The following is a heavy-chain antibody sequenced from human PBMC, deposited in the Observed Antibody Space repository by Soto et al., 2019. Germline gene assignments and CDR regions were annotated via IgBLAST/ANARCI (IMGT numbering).Heavy chain of an antibody. D-gene: IGHD3-22*01. Sequence: HGESLKISCNASGYSFSSYWIGWVRQIPGKGLEWMGIIFPDDSETRYSPSFQGKVSISVDKSITTAYLQWSSLKASDTAMYYCARSLYDTSGYRYFDFWGQGTLVTVYS. V-gene: IGHV5-51*01. CDR1: GYSFSSYW. J-gene: IGHJ4*02. CDR3: ARSLYDTSGYRYFDF. CDR2: IFPDDSET.